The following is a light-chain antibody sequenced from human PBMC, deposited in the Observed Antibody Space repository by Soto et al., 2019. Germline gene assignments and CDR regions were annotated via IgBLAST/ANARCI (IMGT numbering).Light chain of an antibody. CDR1: QSISSW. CDR2: DAS. CDR3: QQYNTYPWT. V-gene: IGKV1-5*01. J-gene: IGKJ1*01. Sequence: IKMTQPPFTLFASVGDRVTITCRASQSISSWLAWYQQKPGKAPKLLIYDASSLESGVPSRFSGSGSGTEITLTISSLQPDDFATYYCQQYNTYPWTFGQGTKVDI.